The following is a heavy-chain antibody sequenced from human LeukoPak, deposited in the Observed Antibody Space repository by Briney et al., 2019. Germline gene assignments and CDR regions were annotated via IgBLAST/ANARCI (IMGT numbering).Heavy chain of an antibody. Sequence: SETLSLTCTVSGGSISSYYWSWIRQPPGKGLEWIGYIYYSGSTNYNPSLKSRVTISVDTSKNQFSLKLSSVTAADTAVYYCARVMGCGGDCYSGAFDIWGQGTMVTVSS. CDR2: IYYSGST. CDR3: ARVMGCGGDCYSGAFDI. CDR1: GGSISSYY. J-gene: IGHJ3*02. D-gene: IGHD2-21*02. V-gene: IGHV4-59*01.